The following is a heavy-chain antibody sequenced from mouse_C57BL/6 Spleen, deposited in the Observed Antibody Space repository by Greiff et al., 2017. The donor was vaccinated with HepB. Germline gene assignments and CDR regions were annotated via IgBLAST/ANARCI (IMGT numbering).Heavy chain of an antibody. Sequence: DVQLQESGAELVRPGASVKLSCTASGFNIKDYYMHWVKQRPEQGLEWIGRIDPEDGDTEYAPKFQGKATMTADTSSNTAYLQLSSLTSEDTAVYYCTRDYYGSSPFDYWGQGTTLTVSS. D-gene: IGHD1-1*01. CDR3: TRDYYGSSPFDY. CDR2: IDPEDGDT. J-gene: IGHJ2*01. V-gene: IGHV14-1*01. CDR1: GFNIKDYY.